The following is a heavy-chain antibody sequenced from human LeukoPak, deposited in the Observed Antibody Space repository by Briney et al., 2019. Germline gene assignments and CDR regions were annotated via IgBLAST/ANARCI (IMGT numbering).Heavy chain of an antibody. CDR2: IKQDGSEK. Sequence: GGSLRLSCAASGFTFSPYWMHWVRQAPGKGLEWVANIKQDGSEKYYVDSVKGRFTISSDNARTSLYLQMNSLRAEDTAVYYCAGDIFDAFDIWGQGTMVTVSS. J-gene: IGHJ3*02. V-gene: IGHV3-7*01. CDR1: GFTFSPYW. D-gene: IGHD3-9*01. CDR3: AGDIFDAFDI.